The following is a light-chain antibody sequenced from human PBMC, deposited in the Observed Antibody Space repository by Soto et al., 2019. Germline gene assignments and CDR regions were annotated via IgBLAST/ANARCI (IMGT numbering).Light chain of an antibody. V-gene: IGLV2-14*02. Sequence: QSALTQPASVSGSPGQSITISCTGTNSDVGSYYLVSWYQQHPGKAPKLMVYEGTKRPSGISNRFSGSKSGNAASLTISGLQAEDEADYYCSSYTSSGTRVFGSGTKLTVL. CDR3: SSYTSSGTRV. CDR2: EGT. CDR1: NSDVGSYYL. J-gene: IGLJ1*01.